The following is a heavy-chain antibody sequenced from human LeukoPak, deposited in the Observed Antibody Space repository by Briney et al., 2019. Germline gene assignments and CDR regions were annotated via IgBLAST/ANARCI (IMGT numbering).Heavy chain of an antibody. CDR3: ARFRCSSTSCYYYYGMDV. CDR1: GYTFTSYD. J-gene: IGHJ6*02. CDR2: MNPNSGST. V-gene: IGHV1-8*01. Sequence: ASVKVSCKASGYTFTSYDINWVRQAPGQGLEWMGWMNPNSGSTGYAQKFQGRVTMTRNTSISTAYMELSSLRSEDTAVYYCARFRCSSTSCYYYYGMDVWGQGTTVTVSS. D-gene: IGHD2-2*01.